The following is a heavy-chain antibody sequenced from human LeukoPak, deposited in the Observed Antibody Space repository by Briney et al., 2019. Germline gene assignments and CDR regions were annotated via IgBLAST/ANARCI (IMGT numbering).Heavy chain of an antibody. Sequence: SVKVSCKASGYTFTGYYMHWVRQAPGQGLEWMGWINPNSGGTNYAQKFQGRVTMTRDTSISTAYMELSSLRSEDTAVYYCAILSGPGDYVWGSYRYPYYFDYWGQGTLVTVSS. J-gene: IGHJ4*02. D-gene: IGHD3-16*02. V-gene: IGHV1-2*02. CDR3: AILSGPGDYVWGSYRYPYYFDY. CDR1: GYTFTGYY. CDR2: INPNSGGT.